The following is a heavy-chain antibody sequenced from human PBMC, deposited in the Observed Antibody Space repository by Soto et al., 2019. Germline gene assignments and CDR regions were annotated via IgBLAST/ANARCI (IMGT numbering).Heavy chain of an antibody. D-gene: IGHD6-13*01. CDR3: AREGAAAGTSYYYGMDV. J-gene: IGHJ6*02. Sequence: ASVKVSCKASGYTFTSYGISWARQAPGQGLEWMGWISAYNGNTNYAQKLQGRVTMTTDTSTSTAYMELRSLRSDDTAVYYCAREGAAAGTSYYYGMDVWGQGTTVTVSS. CDR2: ISAYNGNT. V-gene: IGHV1-18*04. CDR1: GYTFTSYG.